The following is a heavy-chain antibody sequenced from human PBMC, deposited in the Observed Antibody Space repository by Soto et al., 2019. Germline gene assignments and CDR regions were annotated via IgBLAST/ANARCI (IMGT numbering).Heavy chain of an antibody. D-gene: IGHD2-15*01. CDR3: AKKSPATRTRWYYYGMDV. CDR2: ISGSGGST. V-gene: IGHV3-23*01. J-gene: IGHJ6*02. CDR1: VFTFSSYA. Sequence: LRLSCAASVFTFSSYAMSWVRQAPGKGLEWVSAISGSGGSTYYADSVKGRFTISRDNSKNTLYLQMNSLRAEDTAVYYCAKKSPATRTRWYYYGMDVWGQGTTVTVSS.